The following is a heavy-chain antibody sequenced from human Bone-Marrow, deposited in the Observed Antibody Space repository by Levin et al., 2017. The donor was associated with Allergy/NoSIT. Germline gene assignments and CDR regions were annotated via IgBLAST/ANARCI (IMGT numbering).Heavy chain of an antibody. CDR1: GFTFSNFA. CDR3: ARDSGESSCSSTSCYLYHFDY. CDR2: ISYDGSRK. J-gene: IGHJ4*02. V-gene: IGHV3-30-3*01. Sequence: PGGSLRLSCAASGFTFSNFAMHWVHQAPGKGLEWVAVISYDGSRKYYADSVKGRFTISRDNSKNTLYLQMNSLRAEDTAVYYCARDSGESSCSSTSCYLYHFDYWGQGTLVTVSS. D-gene: IGHD2-2*01.